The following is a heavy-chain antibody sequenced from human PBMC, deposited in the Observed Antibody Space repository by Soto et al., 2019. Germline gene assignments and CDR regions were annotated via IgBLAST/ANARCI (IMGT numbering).Heavy chain of an antibody. V-gene: IGHV5-51*01. CDR1: GYSFTSYW. Sequence: GESLKISCKGSGYSFTSYWIGWVRQMPGKGLEWMGIIYPGDSDTRYSPSFQGQVTISADKSISTAYLQWSSLKASDTAMYYCARSKGYCTNCVFYSLYYYGMDVCGQGTTVTAP. CDR3: ARSKGYCTNCVFYSLYYYGMDV. D-gene: IGHD2-8*01. J-gene: IGHJ6*02. CDR2: IYPGDSDT.